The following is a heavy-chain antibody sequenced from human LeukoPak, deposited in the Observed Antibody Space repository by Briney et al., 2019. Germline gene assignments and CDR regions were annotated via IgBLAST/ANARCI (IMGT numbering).Heavy chain of an antibody. V-gene: IGHV3-7*05. D-gene: IGHD6-13*01. Sequence: GGSLRLSCAASGFTLSNYWMSWVRQAPGKGLEWVANINQDGSEKYYVDSVKGRFTISRDNANNSLYLQMHSLRAEDTAVYYCAKDRYSGLNTIDYWGQGTLVTVSS. CDR3: AKDRYSGLNTIDY. CDR1: GFTLSNYW. J-gene: IGHJ4*02. CDR2: INQDGSEK.